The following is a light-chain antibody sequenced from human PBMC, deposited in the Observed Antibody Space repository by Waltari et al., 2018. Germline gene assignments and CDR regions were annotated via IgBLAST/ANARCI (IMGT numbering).Light chain of an antibody. CDR2: EDS. Sequence: SYELTQPSSVSVSPGETVSITCSGDKLGEKFVSWYQPRPGQSPVVVIYEDSKLPSGIPGRFSGSNSGNTATLTISGTQAMDEADYYCQTWDSRNAVFGSATKVTVL. J-gene: IGLJ1*01. CDR3: QTWDSRNAV. CDR1: KLGEKF. V-gene: IGLV3-1*01.